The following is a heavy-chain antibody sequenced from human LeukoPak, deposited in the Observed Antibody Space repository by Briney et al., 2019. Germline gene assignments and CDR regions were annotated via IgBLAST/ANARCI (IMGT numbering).Heavy chain of an antibody. Sequence: ASVKVSCKASGYALHNYCLHWVRQAPGQGPEWLGIINPSGGSTRYAQKFQGRVTVTRDMSTSTVYMELSSLRSEDTAVYYCARATRGYDSGRDLDYWGQGTLVTVSS. J-gene: IGHJ4*02. CDR1: GYALHNYC. CDR2: INPSGGST. CDR3: ARATRGYDSGRDLDY. D-gene: IGHD3-10*01. V-gene: IGHV1-46*02.